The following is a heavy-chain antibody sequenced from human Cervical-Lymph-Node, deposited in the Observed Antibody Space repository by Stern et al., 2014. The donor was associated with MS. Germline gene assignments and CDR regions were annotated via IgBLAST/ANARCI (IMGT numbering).Heavy chain of an antibody. Sequence: VQLVESGGGVVQPGRSPRLSCAASGFAFSTYGMHWVRQAPVKGLEWVAFIWSDGSNIYYADSVRGRFTISRDNSKNTLFLQMNSLRAEDTALYYCARDTLAGLDWGQGTLVTVSS. CDR3: ARDTLAGLD. D-gene: IGHD6-19*01. CDR1: GFAFSTYG. J-gene: IGHJ4*02. V-gene: IGHV3-33*01. CDR2: IWSDGSNI.